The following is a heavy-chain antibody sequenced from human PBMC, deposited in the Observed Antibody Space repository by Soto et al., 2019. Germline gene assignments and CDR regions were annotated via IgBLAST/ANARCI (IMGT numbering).Heavy chain of an antibody. D-gene: IGHD4-4*01. Sequence: PSETLPLTCTVSGGSISSYYWSWIRQPPGKGLEWIGHIYYSGNTNYNPSLKSRVTISVDTSKNQFSLKLSSVTAADTAVYYCARGNIYSSGWFDPWGQGTLVTVSS. V-gene: IGHV4-59*01. CDR2: IYYSGNT. CDR3: ARGNIYSSGWFDP. CDR1: GGSISSYY. J-gene: IGHJ5*02.